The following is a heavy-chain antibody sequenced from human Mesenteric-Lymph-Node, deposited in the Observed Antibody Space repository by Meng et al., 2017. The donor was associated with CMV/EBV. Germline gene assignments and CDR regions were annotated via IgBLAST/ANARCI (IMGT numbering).Heavy chain of an antibody. CDR1: GFTFSSYG. D-gene: IGHD3-22*01. CDR2: IRYDGSNK. V-gene: IGHV3-30*02. J-gene: IGHJ6*02. CDR3: AKVIVVVINNYYGMDV. Sequence: LTRAASGFTFSSYGMHWVRQAPGKGLEWVAFIRYDGSNKYYADSVKGRFTISRDNSKNTLYLQMNSLRAEDTAVYYCAKVIVVVINNYYGMDVWGQGTTVTVSS.